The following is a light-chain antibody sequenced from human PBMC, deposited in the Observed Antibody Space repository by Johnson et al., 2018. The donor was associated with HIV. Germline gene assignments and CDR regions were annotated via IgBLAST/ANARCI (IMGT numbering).Light chain of an antibody. CDR3: ETWDSSLSGV. CDR1: SSNIGNNY. J-gene: IGLJ1*01. Sequence: QSMLTQPPSVSAAPGQKVTISCSGSSSNIGNNYVSWYQQLPGTAPKLLIYRNNQRPSGVPDRFSGSKSGTSATLGIAGLQTGDEADYYCETWDSSLSGVFGTGTKVTVL. CDR2: RNN. V-gene: IGLV1-51*02.